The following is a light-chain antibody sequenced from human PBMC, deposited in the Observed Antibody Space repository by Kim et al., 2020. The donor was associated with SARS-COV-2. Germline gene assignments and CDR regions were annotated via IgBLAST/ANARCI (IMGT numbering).Light chain of an antibody. Sequence: ATINCKSSQSVLHTSPKKNYVAWYQQKPGQPPKLLSYWASTRESGVPDRFSGSGSGTDFTLSISSLQAEYMAVYYCQQYYSSPWTFGQGTKVDIK. V-gene: IGKV4-1*01. CDR1: QSVLHTSPKKNY. J-gene: IGKJ1*01. CDR2: WAS. CDR3: QQYYSSPWT.